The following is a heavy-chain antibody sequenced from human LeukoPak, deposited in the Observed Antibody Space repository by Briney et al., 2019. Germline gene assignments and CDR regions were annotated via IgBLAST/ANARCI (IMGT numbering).Heavy chain of an antibody. CDR2: IKNDGAVK. Sequence: GGSLRLSCAASGFTFSYHWMTWVRQAPGKGLEWVANIKNDGAVKNYVDSVKGRFTISRDNAKNSLYLQMNSLGAEDTAVYYCAKDSYSKGDFWGQGVLVTVSS. CDR1: GFTFSYHW. CDR3: AKDSYSKGDF. D-gene: IGHD6-13*01. V-gene: IGHV3-7*01. J-gene: IGHJ4*02.